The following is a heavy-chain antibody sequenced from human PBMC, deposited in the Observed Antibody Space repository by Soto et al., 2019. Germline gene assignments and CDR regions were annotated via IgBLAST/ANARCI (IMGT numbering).Heavy chain of an antibody. J-gene: IGHJ4*02. CDR3: AKDKGAMGKFYFDY. D-gene: IGHD1-26*01. CDR2: ISWDGGST. CDR1: GFTFDDYT. V-gene: IGHV3-43*01. Sequence: ESGGVVVQPGGSLRLSCAASGFTFDDYTMHWVRQAPGKGLEWVSLISWDGGSTYYADSVKGRFTISRDNSKNSLYLQMNSLRTEDTALYYCAKDKGAMGKFYFDYWGQGTLVTVSS.